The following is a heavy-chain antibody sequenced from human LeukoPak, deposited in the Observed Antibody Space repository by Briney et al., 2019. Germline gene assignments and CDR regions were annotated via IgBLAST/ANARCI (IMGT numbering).Heavy chain of an antibody. V-gene: IGHV3-9*01. CDR3: ARVVPGTGFFY. CDR2: ISWNSGSI. D-gene: IGHD2-8*02. J-gene: IGHJ4*02. CDR1: GFTFDDYA. Sequence: GRSLRLSCAASGFTFDDYAMHWVRQAPGKGLEWVSGISWNSGSIGYADSVKGRFTISRDNAKNSLYLQMNSLRAEDTAVYYCARVVPGTGFFYWGQGTLVTVSS.